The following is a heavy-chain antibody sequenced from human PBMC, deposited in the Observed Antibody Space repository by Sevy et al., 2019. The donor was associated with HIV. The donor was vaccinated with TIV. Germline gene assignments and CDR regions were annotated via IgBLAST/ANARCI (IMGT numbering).Heavy chain of an antibody. D-gene: IGHD3-3*01. CDR2: ISGSGGST. CDR1: GFTFSSYA. CDR3: AKGGDFWSGYYSYYFDY. V-gene: IGHV3-23*01. J-gene: IGHJ4*02. Sequence: GGSLRLSCAASGFTFSSYAMSWVRQAPGKGLEWVSAISGSGGSTYYADSVKDRFTISRDNSKNTLYLQMNSLRAEDTAVYYCAKGGDFWSGYYSYYFDYWGQGTLVTVSS.